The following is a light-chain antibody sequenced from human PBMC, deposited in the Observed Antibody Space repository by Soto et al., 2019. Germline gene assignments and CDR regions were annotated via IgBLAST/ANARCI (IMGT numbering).Light chain of an antibody. V-gene: IGKV3-15*01. CDR1: QSVSSN. CDR3: QQYNNWPLPLIT. J-gene: IGKJ4*01. CDR2: GAS. Sequence: EIVMTQSPATLSVSPGERATLSCRASQSVSSNLAWYQQKPGQAPRLLIYGASTRATGIPARFSGSGSGTEFTLTISSLQSEDFAVYYCQQYNNWPLPLITFGGGTKVDIK.